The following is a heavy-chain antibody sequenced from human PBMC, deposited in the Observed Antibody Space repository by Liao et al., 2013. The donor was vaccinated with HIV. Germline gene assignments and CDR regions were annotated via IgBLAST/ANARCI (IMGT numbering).Heavy chain of an antibody. CDR2: VNHGGNT. V-gene: IGHV4-34*01. Sequence: QVRLQQWGAGLVKPSETLSVTCAVYGGSFNGYYWTWIRQVPEKGLEWIAEVNHGGNTNYNPSLRSRVTIAVDTSKNQFSLKLTSVSAADTAVYYCARAVSPEGATTVLDSWGRGTPVLVSP. J-gene: IGHJ4*02. D-gene: IGHD1-26*01. CDR3: ARAVSPEGATTVLDS. CDR1: GGSFNGYY.